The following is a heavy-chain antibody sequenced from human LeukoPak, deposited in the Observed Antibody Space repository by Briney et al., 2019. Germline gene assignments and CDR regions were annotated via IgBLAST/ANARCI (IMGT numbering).Heavy chain of an antibody. Sequence: GGTLRLSCSASGFTFSTYGMSWVRQAPGKGLEWVISLSGSGSTTYYADSVKGRFTISRDNSKNTLYLQMNSLRAEDTAVYYCARVDYGDYQDSDYWGQGTLVTVSS. CDR3: ARVDYGDYQDSDY. CDR1: GFTFSTYG. J-gene: IGHJ4*02. D-gene: IGHD4-17*01. CDR2: LSGSGSTT. V-gene: IGHV3-23*01.